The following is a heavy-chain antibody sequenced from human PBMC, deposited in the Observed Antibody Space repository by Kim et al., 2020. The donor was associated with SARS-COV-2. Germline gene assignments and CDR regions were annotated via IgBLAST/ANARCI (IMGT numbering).Heavy chain of an antibody. CDR2: ISSSSSYI. CDR1: GFTFSSYS. J-gene: IGHJ4*02. CDR3: ARDSSWVRGVIGNFDY. V-gene: IGHV3-21*01. Sequence: GGSLRLSCAASGFTFSSYSMNWVRQAPGKGLEGVSSISSSSSYIYYADSVKARFTISRDNAKNSLYLQMNSLRAEDTAVYYCARDSSWVRGVIGNFDYWGQGTLVTVSS. D-gene: IGHD3-10*01.